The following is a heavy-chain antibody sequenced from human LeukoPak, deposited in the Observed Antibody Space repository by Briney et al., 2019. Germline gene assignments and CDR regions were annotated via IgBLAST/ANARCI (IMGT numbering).Heavy chain of an antibody. Sequence: GGSLRLSCAASGFTFSSYWMTWVRQAPGKGLEWVANIKQDGSEKYYVDSVKGRFTISRDNAKNLLYLQMNNLRAEDTAVCYCARDCSSTSCYWTFDYWGQGTLVTVSS. CDR1: GFTFSSYW. D-gene: IGHD2-2*01. V-gene: IGHV3-7*01. CDR2: IKQDGSEK. J-gene: IGHJ4*02. CDR3: ARDCSSTSCYWTFDY.